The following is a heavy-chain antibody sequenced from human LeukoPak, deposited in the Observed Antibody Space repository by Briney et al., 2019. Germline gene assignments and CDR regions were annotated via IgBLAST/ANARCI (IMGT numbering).Heavy chain of an antibody. CDR1: GGSITSYY. CDR2: IYYSGST. J-gene: IGHJ5*02. Sequence: PSETLSLTCTVSGGSITSYYWSWIRQPPGKGLECIGYIYYSGSTNYNPSLKSRVTISVDTSKNQFSLMLNSVTAADTAVYYCARDSGTTGEVKFDPWGQGTLVTVSS. D-gene: IGHD3-10*01. CDR3: ARDSGTTGEVKFDP. V-gene: IGHV4-59*01.